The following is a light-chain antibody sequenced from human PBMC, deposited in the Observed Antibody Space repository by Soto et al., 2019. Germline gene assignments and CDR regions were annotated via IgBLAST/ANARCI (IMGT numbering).Light chain of an antibody. Sequence: QAVVTQPASVSGSPGQSITISCTGTSSDVGSSNLVSWYQQHPGKAPKLIIFEGGRRPSGVSGRFSGSKSGNTASLTISGLQDEDEADYYCCSFARSTTFYVFGTGTKLTVL. CDR1: SSDVGSSNL. V-gene: IGLV2-23*01. CDR3: CSFARSTTFYV. J-gene: IGLJ1*01. CDR2: EGG.